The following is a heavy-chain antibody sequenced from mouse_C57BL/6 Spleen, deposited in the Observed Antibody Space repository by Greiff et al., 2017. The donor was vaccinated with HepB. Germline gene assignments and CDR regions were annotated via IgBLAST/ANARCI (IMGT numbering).Heavy chain of an antibody. CDR3: AREEVSGLRTGLDY. CDR2: IYPRSGNT. V-gene: IGHV1-81*01. J-gene: IGHJ4*01. D-gene: IGHD2-4*01. CDR1: GYTFTSYG. Sequence: QVQLKESGAELARPGASVKLSCKASGYTFTSYGISWVKQRTGQGLEWIGEIYPRSGNTYYNEKFKGKATLTADKSSSTAYMELRSLTSEDSAVYFCAREEVSGLRTGLDYWGQGTSVTVSS.